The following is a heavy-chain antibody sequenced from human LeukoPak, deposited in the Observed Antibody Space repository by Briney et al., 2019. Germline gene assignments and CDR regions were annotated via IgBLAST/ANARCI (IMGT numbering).Heavy chain of an antibody. CDR1: GGTFSSYA. Sequence: SVKVSCKASGGTFSSYAISWVRQAPGQGFEWMGGIIPIFGTANSAQKFQGRVTITADKSTSTAYMELSSLRSEDTAVYYCASEGSRGSWYRHYFDYWGQGTLVTVSS. CDR3: ASEGSRGSWYRHYFDY. D-gene: IGHD6-13*01. V-gene: IGHV1-69*06. CDR2: IIPIFGTA. J-gene: IGHJ4*02.